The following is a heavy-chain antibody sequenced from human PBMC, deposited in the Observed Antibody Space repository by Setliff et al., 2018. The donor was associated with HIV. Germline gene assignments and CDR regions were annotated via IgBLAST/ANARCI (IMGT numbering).Heavy chain of an antibody. J-gene: IGHJ3*01. Sequence: VKVSCKASGYTFTSYGISWVRQAPGQGLEWMGWISAYNGNTNYAQKLQGRVTMTTDTSTSTAYMELRSLRSDDTAVYYCARDDGGYNYAEAFDVWGQGTMVTVSS. V-gene: IGHV1-18*01. CDR2: ISAYNGNT. D-gene: IGHD3-16*01. CDR1: GYTFTSYG. CDR3: ARDDGGYNYAEAFDV.